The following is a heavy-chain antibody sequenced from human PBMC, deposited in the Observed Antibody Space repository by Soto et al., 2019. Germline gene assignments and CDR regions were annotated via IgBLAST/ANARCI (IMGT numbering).Heavy chain of an antibody. Sequence: GGSLRLSCAASGFTFSSYSMNWVRQAPGKGLEWVSSISSSSSYIYYADSVKGRLTISRDNAKNSLYLQMNSLRAEDTAVYYCARADTATVYYYYGMDVWGQGTTVTVSS. CDR3: ARADTATVYYYYGMDV. V-gene: IGHV3-21*01. J-gene: IGHJ6*02. D-gene: IGHD5-18*01. CDR1: GFTFSSYS. CDR2: ISSSSSYI.